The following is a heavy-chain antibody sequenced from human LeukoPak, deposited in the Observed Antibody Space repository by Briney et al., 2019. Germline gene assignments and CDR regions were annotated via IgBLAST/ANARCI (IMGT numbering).Heavy chain of an antibody. CDR3: AKDQKWLVPDY. V-gene: IGHV3-23*01. D-gene: IGHD6-19*01. Sequence: GGSLRLSCAASGFTFSDYYMSWIRQAPGKGLEWVSAISGSGGSTYYADSVKGRFTISRDNSKNTLYLQMNSLRAEDTAVYYCAKDQKWLVPDYWGQGTLVTVSS. J-gene: IGHJ4*02. CDR2: ISGSGGST. CDR1: GFTFSDYY.